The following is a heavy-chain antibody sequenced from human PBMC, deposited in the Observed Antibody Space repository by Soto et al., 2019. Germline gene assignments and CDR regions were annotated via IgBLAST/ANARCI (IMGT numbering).Heavy chain of an antibody. J-gene: IGHJ2*01. CDR1: GFTFIASP. CDR3: TRPDYGGNPYFDL. V-gene: IGHV3-73*01. D-gene: IGHD4-17*01. Sequence: EVQLVESGGGLVQPGGSLKLSCAASGFTFIASPLHWVRQASGKGLEWVGRIRGKAHSYATAYAASVKGRFILSRDDSRNTAYLQMNSLKTEDTAVYYCTRPDYGGNPYFDLWGRGTLVTVSS. CDR2: IRGKAHSYAT.